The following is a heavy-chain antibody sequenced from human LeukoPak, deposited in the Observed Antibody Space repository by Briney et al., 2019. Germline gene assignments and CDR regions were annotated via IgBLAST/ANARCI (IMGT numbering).Heavy chain of an antibody. J-gene: IGHJ4*02. CDR3: ARESSGWCADY. D-gene: IGHD6-19*01. CDR1: GVSISSSNSY. CDR2: IYYSGST. Sequence: PSETLSLTCTVSGVSISSSNSYWGWIRQPPGKGLEWIGSIYYSGSTYYNPSLKSRVTISVDTSKNQFSLKLSSVAAADTAVYYCARESSGWCADYWGQGTLVTVSS. V-gene: IGHV4-39*07.